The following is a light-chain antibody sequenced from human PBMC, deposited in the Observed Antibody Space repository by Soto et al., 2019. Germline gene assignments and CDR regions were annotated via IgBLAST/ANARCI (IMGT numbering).Light chain of an antibody. CDR2: GAS. CDR1: QSISSN. V-gene: IGKV3-15*01. CDR3: HQYNNWPPIT. Sequence: DILTTPSPATLSESPGDRATLSSRASQSISSNLAWYQQKPGQAPRLLIYGASTRATGIPARFSGSGSGTEFTLTISSLQSEDFAVYFCHQYNNWPPITFGQGTRLEIK. J-gene: IGKJ5*01.